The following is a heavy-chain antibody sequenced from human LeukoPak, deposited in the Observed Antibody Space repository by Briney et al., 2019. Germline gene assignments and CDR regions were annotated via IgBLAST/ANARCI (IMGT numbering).Heavy chain of an antibody. CDR1: GFTFSSYS. J-gene: IGHJ6*02. D-gene: IGHD3-16*01. Sequence: GGSLRLSCAASGFTFSSYSMNWVRQAPGKGLEWVSYISSSSSTIYYADSVKGRFTISRDNSKNTLYLQMNSLRAEDTAVYYCTTGQMGALDYYYYYGMDVWGQGTTVTVSS. CDR2: ISSSSSTI. V-gene: IGHV3-48*01. CDR3: TTGQMGALDYYYYYGMDV.